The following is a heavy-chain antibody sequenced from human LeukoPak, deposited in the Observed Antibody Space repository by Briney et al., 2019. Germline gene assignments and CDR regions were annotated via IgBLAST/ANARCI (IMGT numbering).Heavy chain of an antibody. Sequence: SETLSLTCTVSGGSISSGSYYWSWIRQPAGKGLEWIGRIYTSGSTNYNPSLKSRVTISVDTSKNQFSLKLSSVTAADTAVYYCARQGVGYSGYERPMEFDYWGQGTLVTVSS. D-gene: IGHD5-12*01. V-gene: IGHV4-61*02. CDR1: GGSISSGSYY. J-gene: IGHJ4*02. CDR3: ARQGVGYSGYERPMEFDY. CDR2: IYTSGST.